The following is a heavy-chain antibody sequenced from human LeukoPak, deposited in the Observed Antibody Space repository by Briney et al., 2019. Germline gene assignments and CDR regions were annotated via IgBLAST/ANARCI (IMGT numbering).Heavy chain of an antibody. D-gene: IGHD4-23*01. V-gene: IGHV3-30-3*01. Sequence: PGGSLRLSCAASGFTFSSYAMHWVRQAPGKGLEWVAVISYDGSNKYYADSVKGRSTISRDNSKNTLYLQMNSLRAEDTAVYYCARENYGGNSGDAFDIWGQGTIVTVSS. CDR3: ARENYGGNSGDAFDI. CDR2: ISYDGSNK. J-gene: IGHJ3*02. CDR1: GFTFSSYA.